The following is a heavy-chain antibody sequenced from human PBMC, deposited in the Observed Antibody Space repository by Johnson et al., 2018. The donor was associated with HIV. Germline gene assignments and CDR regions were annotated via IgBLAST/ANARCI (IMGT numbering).Heavy chain of an antibody. J-gene: IGHJ3*02. D-gene: IGHD6-19*01. CDR2: ASVSAGYT. CDR1: GFTFSSYV. V-gene: IGHV3-23*04. Sequence: VQLVESGGGLVQPGGSLRLSCAASGFTFSSYVMSWVRQAPGKGLEWVSTASVSAGYTYYADSVKGRFTISRDDSKNTLYLQMKSLRAGDTAVYYCAGDAPRRIAVADPKDGHDAFDIWGQGTMVTVSS. CDR3: AGDAPRRIAVADPKDGHDAFDI.